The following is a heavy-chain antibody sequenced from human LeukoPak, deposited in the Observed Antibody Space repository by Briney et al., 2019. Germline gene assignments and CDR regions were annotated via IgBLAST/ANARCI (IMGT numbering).Heavy chain of an antibody. V-gene: IGHV3-74*01. D-gene: IGHD1-1*01. CDR2: IKNDGVPT. J-gene: IGHJ4*02. CDR3: ATGYISAYEY. CDR1: GLTFSSLW. Sequence: RGSLRLSCAASGLTFSSLWMNWVRQAPGQGRGLVSRIKNDGVPTTYAGSVKGRVTITRDNAKNTLYLQMKSLRAEDTAVYYCATGYISAYEYWGRGSLVTVSS.